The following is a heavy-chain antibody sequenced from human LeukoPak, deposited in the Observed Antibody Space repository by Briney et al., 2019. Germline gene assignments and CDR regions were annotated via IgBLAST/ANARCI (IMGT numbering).Heavy chain of an antibody. J-gene: IGHJ4*02. CDR3: ARGDRAASGFDY. CDR2: FYTSGRT. Sequence: RTGGSLRLSCVASGFTVSSNYLNWVRQAPGKGLEWVSVFYTSGRTYYADSVKGRFTTSRDNSKNTLYLQMNSLRAEDTAVYYCARGDRAASGFDYWGQGTLVTVST. V-gene: IGHV3-66*01. CDR1: GFTVSSNY. D-gene: IGHD2-15*01.